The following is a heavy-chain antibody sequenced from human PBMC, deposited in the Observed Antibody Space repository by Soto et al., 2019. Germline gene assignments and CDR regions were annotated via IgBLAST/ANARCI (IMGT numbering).Heavy chain of an antibody. Sequence: XXTLSLPFAVYGGSLSGYYWSWVLQSPGKGLEWIGEINHSGTTNYNPSLKTRVTISADTSKHQFSLRLSSVTAADSAVYYCASYHYLDLWTGSRHYMDVWGRGTTVTVSS. V-gene: IGHV4-34*01. J-gene: IGHJ6*03. CDR3: ASYHYLDLWTGSRHYMDV. CDR2: INHSGTT. CDR1: GGSLSGYY. D-gene: IGHD3-9*01.